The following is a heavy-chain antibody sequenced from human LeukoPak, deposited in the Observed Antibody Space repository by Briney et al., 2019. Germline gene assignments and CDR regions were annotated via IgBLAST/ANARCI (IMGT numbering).Heavy chain of an antibody. J-gene: IGHJ4*02. V-gene: IGHV4-59*01. CDR3: ARGEYYFDY. Sequence: SETLSLTCTVSGGSISTYYWSWIRQPPREGLEWIGYVYYSGGTNYNPSLKSRVTISVDTSKNKFSLKLSSVTAADTAVYYCARGEYYFDYWGQGTLVTVSS. D-gene: IGHD3-10*01. CDR2: VYYSGGT. CDR1: GGSISTYY.